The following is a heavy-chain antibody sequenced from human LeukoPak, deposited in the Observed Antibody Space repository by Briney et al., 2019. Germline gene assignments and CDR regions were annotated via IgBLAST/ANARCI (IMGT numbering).Heavy chain of an antibody. Sequence: GGSLRLSCAASGFTLRSYSMNWVRQAPGKGLEWVSSISSSSSYIYYADSVKGRFTISRDNAKNSLFLQMNSLRAEDTAVYYCAREYSYDSSGPDYWGQGTLVTVSS. CDR1: GFTLRSYS. D-gene: IGHD3-22*01. CDR3: AREYSYDSSGPDY. CDR2: ISSSSSYI. J-gene: IGHJ4*02. V-gene: IGHV3-21*04.